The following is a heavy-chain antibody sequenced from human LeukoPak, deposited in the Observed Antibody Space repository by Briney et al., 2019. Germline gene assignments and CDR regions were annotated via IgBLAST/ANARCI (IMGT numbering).Heavy chain of an antibody. D-gene: IGHD2-2*01. CDR2: IKVDGSEQ. Sequence: GGSLRLSCAASGFTFSSYWMAWVRQAPEKGLEWVASIKVDGSEQYYVDSLKGRFTISRDNAKNSLYLQLNSLRAEDTAVYYCAKVARSCSSTSCNDYWGQGTLVTVSS. CDR1: GFTFSSYW. J-gene: IGHJ4*02. V-gene: IGHV3-7*03. CDR3: AKVARSCSSTSCNDY.